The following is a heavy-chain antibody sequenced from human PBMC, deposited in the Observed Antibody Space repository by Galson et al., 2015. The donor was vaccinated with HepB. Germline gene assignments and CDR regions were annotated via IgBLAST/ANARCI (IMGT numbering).Heavy chain of an antibody. Sequence: SVKVSCKASGYDFNKYGLSWVRQAPGQGLEWMGWVSGYDGSANYAPKFQGRVTMTTQTSTGTAFMEMRSLRSDDTAVYYCARDSRLELQLNNYYSYGMDVGCQGTAVVVS. V-gene: IGHV1-18*01. J-gene: IGHJ6*02. CDR3: ARDSRLELQLNNYYSYGMDV. D-gene: IGHD1-7*01. CDR2: VSGYDGSA. CDR1: GYDFNKYG.